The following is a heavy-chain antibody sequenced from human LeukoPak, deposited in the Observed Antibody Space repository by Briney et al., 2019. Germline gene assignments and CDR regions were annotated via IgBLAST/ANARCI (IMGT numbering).Heavy chain of an antibody. J-gene: IGHJ3*02. V-gene: IGHV3-21*01. Sequence: RSLRLSGAASGFTFSSYSMNWVRQAPGKGLEWVSSISSSSSYIYHAVSVKGRFTISRDNAKNSLYLQMNSLRAEDTALYYCARGDDSSGWRGSAFDIRGQGTMVTVSS. D-gene: IGHD6-19*01. CDR2: ISSSSSYI. CDR3: ARGDDSSGWRGSAFDI. CDR1: GFTFSSYS.